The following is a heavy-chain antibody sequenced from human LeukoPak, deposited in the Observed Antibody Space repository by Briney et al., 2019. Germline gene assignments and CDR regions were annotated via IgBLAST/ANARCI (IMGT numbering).Heavy chain of an antibody. CDR2: IYYSGST. CDR3: ARRTPNWNSYYFDH. D-gene: IGHD1-7*01. Sequence: SETLSLTCTVSIGSINNYYWSWIRQPPGKGLEWIGYIYYSGSTNYNPSLNSRLTISVDTSKNQFSLILTSVTAADTAVYYCARRTPNWNSYYFDHWGQGILVTVSS. V-gene: IGHV4-59*01. CDR1: IGSINNYY. J-gene: IGHJ4*02.